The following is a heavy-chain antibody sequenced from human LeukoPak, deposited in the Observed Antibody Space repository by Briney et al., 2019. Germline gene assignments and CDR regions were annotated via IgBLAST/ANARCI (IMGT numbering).Heavy chain of an antibody. CDR2: ISYDGSNK. CDR1: GFTFSSYG. CDR3: AKGWEGPDY. D-gene: IGHD1-26*01. J-gene: IGHJ4*02. Sequence: GRSLRLSCAASGFTFSSYGMHWVRQAPGKGLEWVAVISYDGSNKYYADSVKGRFTISRDNSKNTLYLQMNSLRAEDTAVCYCAKGWEGPDYWGQGTLVTASS. V-gene: IGHV3-30*18.